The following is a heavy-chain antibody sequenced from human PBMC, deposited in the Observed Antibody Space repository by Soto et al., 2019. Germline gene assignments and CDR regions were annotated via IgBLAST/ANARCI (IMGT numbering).Heavy chain of an antibody. D-gene: IGHD5-18*01. Sequence: GGSLRLSCAASGFTFSSYAMSWVRQAPGKGLEWVSGISGSGGSTYYADSVKGRFTFSRDNSKNTLYLQMNSLRAEDTAVYYCAKVMVKTWFDPWGQGTLVTVSS. CDR3: AKVMVKTWFDP. J-gene: IGHJ5*02. CDR2: ISGSGGST. V-gene: IGHV3-23*01. CDR1: GFTFSSYA.